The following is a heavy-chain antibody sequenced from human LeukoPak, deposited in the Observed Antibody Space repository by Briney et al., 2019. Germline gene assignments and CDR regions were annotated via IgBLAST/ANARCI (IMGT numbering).Heavy chain of an antibody. CDR2: ISSSSSYI. CDR3: ARDTGSSSWYY. J-gene: IGHJ4*02. CDR1: GFTFDDYG. Sequence: PGGSLRLSCAASGFTFDDYGMSWVRQAPGKGLEWVSSISSSSSYIYYADSVKGRFTISRDNAKNSLYLQMNSLRAEDTAVYYCARDTGSSSWYYWGQGTLVTVSS. D-gene: IGHD6-13*01. V-gene: IGHV3-21*01.